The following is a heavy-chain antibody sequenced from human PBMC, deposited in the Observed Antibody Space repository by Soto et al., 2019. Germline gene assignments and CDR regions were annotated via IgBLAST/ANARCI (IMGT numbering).Heavy chain of an antibody. Sequence: QMQLQASGPGLVKPSETLSLTCNVSGASVSHGYWSWIRQPPGKGLEWIGFMYFGGSFNYNPSLTSRATRSVETSKNQFSMQLTSVTASDTAVYYCARSYYDSTGFAVDPWGQGTLVTVSS. V-gene: IGHV4-59*02. CDR3: ARSYYDSTGFAVDP. CDR2: MYFGGSF. D-gene: IGHD3-22*01. J-gene: IGHJ5*02. CDR1: GASVSHGY.